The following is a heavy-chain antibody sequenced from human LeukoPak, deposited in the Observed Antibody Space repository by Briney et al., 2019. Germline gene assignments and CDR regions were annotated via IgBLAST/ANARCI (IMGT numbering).Heavy chain of an antibody. V-gene: IGHV3-7*01. Sequence: GGSLRLSCAASGFTFSSYWMSWVRQAPGKGLEWVANIKQDGSEKYYVDSVKGRFTISRDNAKNSLYLQMNSLRAEDTAVYYCARDGVLLWFGESHHWYFDLWGRGTLVTVSS. J-gene: IGHJ2*01. CDR2: IKQDGSEK. CDR1: GFTFSSYW. D-gene: IGHD3-10*01. CDR3: ARDGVLLWFGESHHWYFDL.